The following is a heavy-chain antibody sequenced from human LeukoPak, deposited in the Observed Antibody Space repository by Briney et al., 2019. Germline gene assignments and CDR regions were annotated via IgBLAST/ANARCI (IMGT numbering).Heavy chain of an antibody. CDR3: AKDGTRGIRFGKIPHYFDY. CDR1: GFTFSSFA. D-gene: IGHD3-10*01. V-gene: IGHV3-30*02. J-gene: IGHJ4*02. Sequence: GGTLRLSCAASGFTFSSFAMSWVRQAPGKGLEWVAFIRYDGSNKYFADSVKGRFTISRDSSKNTLYLQMNSLRVDDTAVYYCAKDGTRGIRFGKIPHYFDYWGQGTLVTVSS. CDR2: IRYDGSNK.